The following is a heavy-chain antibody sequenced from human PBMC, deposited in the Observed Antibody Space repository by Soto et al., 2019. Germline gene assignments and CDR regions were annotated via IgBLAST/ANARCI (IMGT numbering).Heavy chain of an antibody. CDR3: ASRSVLGYFFDY. CDR1: GGSISSYY. D-gene: IGHD3-10*01. V-gene: IGHV4-4*09. Sequence: QVQLQESGPGLVKPSETLSLTCTVSGGSISSYYWSWIRQPPGKGLEWIASGSTNYNPSLKSRVTISVDTSKNQFSRKIGSVTAADTAVYSCASRSVLGYFFDYWGQGTLVTVSS. CDR2: SGST. J-gene: IGHJ4*02.